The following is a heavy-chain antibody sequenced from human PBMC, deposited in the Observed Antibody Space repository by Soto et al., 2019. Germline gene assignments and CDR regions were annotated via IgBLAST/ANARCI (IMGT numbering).Heavy chain of an antibody. CDR2: IIPIFGTA. CDR3: PRGTGDRYYSDY. D-gene: IGHD2-21*02. V-gene: IGHV1-69*01. Sequence: QVQLVQSGAEVKKPGSSVKVSCKASGGTFSSYAISWVRQAPGQGLEWMGGIIPIFGTANYAQKFQGRVTITEDESASTGSMGLSSLRSEDGGGYYCPRGTGDRYYSDYWGQEPLFPLS. CDR1: GGTFSSYA. J-gene: IGHJ4*02.